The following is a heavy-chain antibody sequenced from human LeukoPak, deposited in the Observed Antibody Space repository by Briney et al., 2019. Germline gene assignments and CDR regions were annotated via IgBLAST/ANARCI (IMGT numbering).Heavy chain of an antibody. V-gene: IGHV1-69*13. CDR1: GYTFTSYG. J-gene: IGHJ3*02. CDR2: IIPIFGTA. D-gene: IGHD3-3*01. CDR3: ARDPSYYDFWSGYGRDAFDI. Sequence: ASVKVSCKASGYTFTSYGISWVRQAPGQGLEWMGGIIPIFGTANYAQKFQGRVTITADESTSTAYMELSRLRSDDTAVYYCARDPSYYDFWSGYGRDAFDIWGQGTMVTVSS.